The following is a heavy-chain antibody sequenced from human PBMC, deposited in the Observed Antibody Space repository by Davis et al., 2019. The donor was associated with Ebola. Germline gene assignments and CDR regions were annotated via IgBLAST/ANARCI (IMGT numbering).Heavy chain of an antibody. CDR2: ITPFNGNT. CDR3: ARRKVGAQGVCFDI. D-gene: IGHD1-26*01. V-gene: IGHV1-18*01. Sequence: ASVKVSCKTSGYSFTSHGINWVRQAPGQGLEWMGWITPFNGNTNHAQKFQGRVTMTTDKSTSTAFMELRSLRSDDTAVYYCARRKVGAQGVCFDIWGQGTMVTVSS. J-gene: IGHJ3*02. CDR1: GYSFTSHG.